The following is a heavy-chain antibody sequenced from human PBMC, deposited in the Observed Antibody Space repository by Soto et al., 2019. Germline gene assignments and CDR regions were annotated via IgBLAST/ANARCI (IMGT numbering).Heavy chain of an antibody. V-gene: IGHV3-23*01. CDR3: ARRGSGCYYDY. J-gene: IGHJ4*02. D-gene: IGHD6-19*01. Sequence: VQLLESGGGLVQPGGSLRLSCAASGFTFSSYAMRWVGQAPVKGLEWVAAISGSGGSTYYADSVKGRFTISRDNSKNTLYLQMNSLRAEDTAVYYCARRGSGCYYDYWGQGTLVTVSS. CDR2: ISGSGGST. CDR1: GFTFSSYA.